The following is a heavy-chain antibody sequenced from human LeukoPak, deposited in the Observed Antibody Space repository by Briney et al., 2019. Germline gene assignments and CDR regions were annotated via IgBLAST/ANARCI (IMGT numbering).Heavy chain of an antibody. Sequence: SGGSLSLSCAASGFTFSSYAMSWVRQAPGKGLEWVSAISGSGGSTYYADSVKGRFTISRDNSKNTLYLQMNSLRAEDTAVYYCAKDLSGNSFMRYFDYWGQGTLVTVSS. CDR2: ISGSGGST. CDR1: GFTFSSYA. J-gene: IGHJ4*02. CDR3: AKDLSGNSFMRYFDY. V-gene: IGHV3-23*01. D-gene: IGHD4-23*01.